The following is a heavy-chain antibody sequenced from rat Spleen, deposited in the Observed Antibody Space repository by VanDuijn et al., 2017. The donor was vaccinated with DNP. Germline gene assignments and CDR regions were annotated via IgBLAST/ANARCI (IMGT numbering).Heavy chain of an antibody. CDR2: ISPGGGNI. D-gene: IGHD1-11*01. CDR1: GFTFSDYN. CDR3: TKAGGFSPWYFDY. V-gene: IGHV5S11*01. Sequence: EVQLVESGGGLVQPGGSLKLSCAASGFTFSDYNMAWVRQAPKKGLEWVAAISPGGGNIYYRGSVKGRFTISRDNSKSTLYLQMDSLRSEETATYYCTKAGGFSPWYFDYWGQGVMVTVSS. J-gene: IGHJ2*01.